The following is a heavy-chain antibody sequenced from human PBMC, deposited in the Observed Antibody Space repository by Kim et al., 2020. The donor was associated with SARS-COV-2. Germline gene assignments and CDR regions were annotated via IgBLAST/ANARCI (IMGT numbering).Heavy chain of an antibody. D-gene: IGHD2-2*01. V-gene: IGHV3-30*18. CDR1: GLTFSAYG. CDR2: ISFDGSKT. CDR3: AKQRWAGSTKYYFDY. J-gene: IGHJ4*02. Sequence: GGSLRLSCVVSGLTFSAYGMHWVRQAPGKGLEWVAVISFDGSKTYYADSVKGRFTISRDDSKNTLYLQMNSLRPEDTAVYFCAKQRWAGSTKYYFDYWGQGTLVTVSS.